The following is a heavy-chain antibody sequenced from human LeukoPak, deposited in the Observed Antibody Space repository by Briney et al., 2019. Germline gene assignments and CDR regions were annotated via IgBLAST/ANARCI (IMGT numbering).Heavy chain of an antibody. CDR3: ATPGGYSSGWYRAFDI. D-gene: IGHD6-19*01. CDR1: GYTFTGYY. V-gene: IGHV1-2*02. Sequence: ASVKVSCKASGYTFTGYYMHWVRQAPGQGLEWMGWINPNSGGTNYAQKFQGRVTMTRDTSISTAYMELSRLRSDDTAVYYCATPGGYSSGWYRAFDIWGQGTMVTVSS. CDR2: INPNSGGT. J-gene: IGHJ3*02.